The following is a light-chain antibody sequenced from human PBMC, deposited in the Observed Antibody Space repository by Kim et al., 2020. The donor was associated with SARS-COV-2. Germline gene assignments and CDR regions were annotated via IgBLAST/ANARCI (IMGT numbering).Light chain of an antibody. Sequence: DIQMTQSPSSLSASVGDRVTITCRASQGISTFLAWFQQKPGKAPKSLISAASTLQSGVPSKFSGSGSGTDSTLTISGLQPEDVATYYCQQYHSDPPTFGQGTKLEI. CDR1: QGISTF. CDR3: QQYHSDPPT. J-gene: IGKJ2*01. CDR2: AAS. V-gene: IGKV1-16*02.